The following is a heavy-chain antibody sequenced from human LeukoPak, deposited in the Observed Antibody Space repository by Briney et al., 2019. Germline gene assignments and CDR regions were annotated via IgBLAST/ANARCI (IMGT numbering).Heavy chain of an antibody. CDR2: ISAYNGNT. D-gene: IGHD1-26*01. CDR3: ARDPQQLVGATGGGFNF. V-gene: IGHV1-18*04. CDR1: GYTFTGYY. Sequence: ASVKVSCKASGYTFTGYYIHWVRQAPGQGLEWMGWISAYNGNTNYAQMLQGRVTMTTDTSTSTAYMELRSLRSDDTAVYYCARDPQQLVGATGGGFNFWGQGTLVTVSS. J-gene: IGHJ4*02.